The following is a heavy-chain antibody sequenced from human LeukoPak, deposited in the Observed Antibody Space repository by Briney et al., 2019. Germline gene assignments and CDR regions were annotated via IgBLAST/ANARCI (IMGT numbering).Heavy chain of an antibody. Sequence: GGSLRLSCAASGFTFSSYAMHWVRQAPGKGLEWVAVISYDGSNKYYADSVKGRFTISRDNSKNTLYLQMNSLRAEDTAVYYCARDYYDNKGGMDVWGRGTTVTVSS. V-gene: IGHV3-30-3*01. CDR3: ARDYYDNKGGMDV. J-gene: IGHJ6*02. D-gene: IGHD3-22*01. CDR1: GFTFSSYA. CDR2: ISYDGSNK.